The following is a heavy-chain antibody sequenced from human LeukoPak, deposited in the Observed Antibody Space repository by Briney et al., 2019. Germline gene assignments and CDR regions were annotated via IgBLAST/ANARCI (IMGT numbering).Heavy chain of an antibody. V-gene: IGHV1-24*01. D-gene: IGHD3-10*01. CDR1: GYTLTELS. CDR2: FDPEDGET. Sequence: ASVKVSCKVSGYTLTELSMHWVRQAPGKGLEWMGGFDPEDGETIYAQKFQGRVTITEDTSTDTAYMELSSLRSEDTAVYYCATAPSGSSLDYWGQGTLVTVSS. CDR3: ATAPSGSSLDY. J-gene: IGHJ4*02.